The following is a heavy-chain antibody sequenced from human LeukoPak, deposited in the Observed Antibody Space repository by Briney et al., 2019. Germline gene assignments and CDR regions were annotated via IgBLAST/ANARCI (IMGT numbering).Heavy chain of an antibody. CDR1: GYTFTGYY. Sequence: ASVKVSCKASGYTFTGYYMHWVRQAPGQGLEWMGWINPNSGGTNYAQKFQGRVTMTRDTSTSTVYMELSSLRSEDTAVYYCARHVDVDTDFDYWGQGTLVTVSS. CDR3: ARHVDVDTDFDY. J-gene: IGHJ4*02. D-gene: IGHD5-18*01. V-gene: IGHV1-2*02. CDR2: INPNSGGT.